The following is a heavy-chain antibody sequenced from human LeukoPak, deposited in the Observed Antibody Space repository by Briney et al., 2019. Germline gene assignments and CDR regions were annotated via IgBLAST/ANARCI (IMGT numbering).Heavy chain of an antibody. CDR2: MNPNSGNT. J-gene: IGHJ4*02. CDR3: ARYYYYDSSGYYQSYTDY. D-gene: IGHD3-22*01. Sequence: ASVKVSCKSSGYTFTSYDINWVRQATGQGLEWMGGMNPNSGNTSYAQEFQGRVTMTRNTSISTAYMELSSLRSEGTAIYYCARYYYYDSSGYYQSYTDYWGQGTLVTVSS. V-gene: IGHV1-8*01. CDR1: GYTFTSYD.